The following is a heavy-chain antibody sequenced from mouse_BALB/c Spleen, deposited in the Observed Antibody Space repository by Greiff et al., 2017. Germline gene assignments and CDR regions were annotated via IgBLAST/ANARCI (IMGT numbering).Heavy chain of an antibody. D-gene: IGHD2-3*01. CDR3: ARHEMIKRAMDY. Sequence: EVNLVESGGGLVKPGGSLKLSCAASGFTFSSYTMSWVRQTPEKRLEWVATISSGGSYTYYPDSVKGRFTISRDNAKNTLYLQMSSLKSEDTAMYYCARHEMIKRAMDYWGQGTSVTVAS. V-gene: IGHV5-6-4*01. J-gene: IGHJ4*01. CDR1: GFTFSSYT. CDR2: ISSGGSYT.